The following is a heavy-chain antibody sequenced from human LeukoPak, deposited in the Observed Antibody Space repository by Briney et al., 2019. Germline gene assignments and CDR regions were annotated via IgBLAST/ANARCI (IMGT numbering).Heavy chain of an antibody. CDR3: ARSVVRGVIKFDY. J-gene: IGHJ4*02. CDR1: GFTFSSYA. V-gene: IGHV3-23*01. CDR2: ISGSGGST. Sequence: GSLRLSCAASGFTFSSYAMSWVRQAPGKGLEWVSAISGSGGSTYYADSVKGRFTISRDNSKNTLYLQMNSLRAEDTAVYYCARSVVRGVIKFDYWGQGTLVTVSS. D-gene: IGHD3-10*01.